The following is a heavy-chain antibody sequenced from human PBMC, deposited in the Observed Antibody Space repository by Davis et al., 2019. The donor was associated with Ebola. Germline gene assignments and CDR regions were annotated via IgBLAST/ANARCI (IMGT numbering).Heavy chain of an antibody. V-gene: IGHV1-18*01. D-gene: IGHD3-3*01. J-gene: IGHJ5*02. Sequence: GESLKISCKASGYTFTSYGISWVRQAPGQGLEWMGWISAYNGNTNYAQKLQGRVTMTTDTSTSTAYMELRSLRSDDTAVYYCARDYYDFWSGYFSNWFDPWGQGTLVTVSS. CDR3: ARDYYDFWSGYFSNWFDP. CDR2: ISAYNGNT. CDR1: GYTFTSYG.